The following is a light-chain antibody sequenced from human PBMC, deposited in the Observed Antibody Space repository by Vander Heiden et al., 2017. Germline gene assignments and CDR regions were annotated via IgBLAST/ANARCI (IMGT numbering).Light chain of an antibody. V-gene: IGKV3-11*01. Sequence: EMVLTHSPATLSLSPGERATLSCRASQSVSSYLAWYQQKPGQAPRLLIYDASNRATSIPARFSGSGSGTDFTLTISSLEPEDFAVYYCQQRSNCPNTFGQGTKLDIK. CDR2: DAS. CDR1: QSVSSY. J-gene: IGKJ2*01. CDR3: QQRSNCPNT.